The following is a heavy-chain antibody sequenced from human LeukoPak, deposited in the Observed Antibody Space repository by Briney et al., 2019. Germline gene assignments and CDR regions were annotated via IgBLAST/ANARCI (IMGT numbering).Heavy chain of an antibody. CDR2: TYHSGNT. D-gene: IGHD3-10*01. CDR3: AREGGYYDSGSYVSYAFDI. Sequence: PSETLSLTCAVSGGSISSSNWWSWVRQPPGKGLEWIGETYHSGNTNYNPSLKSRVTISVDKSKNQFSLKLSSVTAADTAVYYCAREGGYYDSGSYVSYAFDIWGQGTMVTVSS. CDR1: GGSISSSNW. J-gene: IGHJ3*02. V-gene: IGHV4-4*02.